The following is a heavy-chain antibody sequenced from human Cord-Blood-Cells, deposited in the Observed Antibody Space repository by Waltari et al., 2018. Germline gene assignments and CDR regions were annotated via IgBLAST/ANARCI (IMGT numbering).Heavy chain of an antibody. CDR3: ARGLTGSYYFDY. CDR2: INPNSDGT. J-gene: IGHJ4*02. D-gene: IGHD7-27*01. Sequence: QVQLVQSGAEGKKPGASVKVSCKAAGYTFTGYYMHWVRQTPGQGLEWMGWINPNSDGTNYAQKFQGRVTMTRDTSISTAYMELSRLRSDDTAVYYCARGLTGSYYFDYWGQGTLVTVSS. V-gene: IGHV1-2*02. CDR1: GYTFTGYY.